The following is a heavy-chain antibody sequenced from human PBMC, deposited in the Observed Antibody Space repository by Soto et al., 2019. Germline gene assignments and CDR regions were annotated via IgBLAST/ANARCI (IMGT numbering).Heavy chain of an antibody. Sequence: VAVISYDGSNKYYADSVKGRFTISRDNSKNTLYLQMNSLRAEDTAVYYCAKDLDSSGYLDYWGQGTLVTVSS. J-gene: IGHJ4*02. CDR2: ISYDGSNK. CDR3: AKDLDSSGYLDY. D-gene: IGHD3-22*01. V-gene: IGHV3-30*18.